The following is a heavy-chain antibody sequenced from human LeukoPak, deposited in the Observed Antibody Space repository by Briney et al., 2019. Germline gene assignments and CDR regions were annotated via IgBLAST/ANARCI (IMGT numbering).Heavy chain of an antibody. CDR3: ARGKFGEWDYYVDV. V-gene: IGHV3-21*01. D-gene: IGHD3-10*01. J-gene: IGHJ6*03. CDR2: ISSSSSYI. Sequence: GGSLRLSCAASGFTFSSYSMNWVRQAPGKGLEWVSSISSSSSYIYYADSVKGRFTISRDNAKNSLYLQMNSLRAEDTAVYYCARGKFGEWDYYVDVWGKGTTVTISS. CDR1: GFTFSSYS.